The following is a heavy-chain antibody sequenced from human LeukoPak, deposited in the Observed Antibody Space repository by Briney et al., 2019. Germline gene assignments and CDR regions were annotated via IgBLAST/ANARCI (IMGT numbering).Heavy chain of an antibody. CDR2: LYSDGST. CDR3: ARAALGGYTLDY. V-gene: IGHV3-53*05. Sequence: GGSLRLSCVASGFTVSANCMSWVRQAPGKGLEWVSLLYSDGSTYYSDSVKGRFTMSRDNSKNTLYLQMNSLRAEDTAVYYCARAALGGYTLDYWGQGTLVTVSS. J-gene: IGHJ4*02. D-gene: IGHD6-25*01. CDR1: GFTVSANC.